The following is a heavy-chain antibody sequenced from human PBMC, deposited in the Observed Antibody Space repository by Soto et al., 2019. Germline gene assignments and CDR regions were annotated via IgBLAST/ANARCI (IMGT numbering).Heavy chain of an antibody. CDR2: IYSGST. CDR1: GGSISSSSSY. Sequence: SETLSLTCTVSGGSISSSSSYWGWIRQPPGKGLEWIGSIYSGSTYYNPSLTSRVTISVDTSKNQFSLKLSSVTAADTAVYYCAIPGAFYYYYGMDVWGQGTTVTVSS. V-gene: IGHV4-39*01. J-gene: IGHJ6*02. CDR3: AIPGAFYYYYGMDV. D-gene: IGHD3-10*01.